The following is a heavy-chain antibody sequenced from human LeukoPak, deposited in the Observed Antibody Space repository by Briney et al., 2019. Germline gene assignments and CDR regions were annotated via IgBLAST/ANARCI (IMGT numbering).Heavy chain of an antibody. D-gene: IGHD5-18*01. V-gene: IGHV1-18*01. CDR2: ISAYNGNT. CDR1: GYTFTSYG. J-gene: IGHJ4*02. Sequence: ASVKVSCKASGYTFTSYGISWVRQAPGQGLEWMGWISAYNGNTNYAQKLQGRVTMTRDTSISTAYMELSRLRSDDTAVYYCARSGYSYGLSFDYWGQGTLVTVSS. CDR3: ARSGYSYGLSFDY.